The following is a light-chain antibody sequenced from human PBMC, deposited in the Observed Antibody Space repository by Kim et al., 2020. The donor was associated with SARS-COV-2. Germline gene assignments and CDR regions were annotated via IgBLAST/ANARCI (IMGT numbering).Light chain of an antibody. J-gene: IGLJ1*01. CDR3: CSYADKNLYV. Sequence: GQSITVSCTGTSGDIGGYNYVSWYLQYPRNAPQLLIYDVSERPSGVSHRFSGSKSGNAASLTISGLQAEDEADYFCCSYADKNLYVFGTGTKVTVL. CDR1: SGDIGGYNY. CDR2: DVS. V-gene: IGLV2-14*03.